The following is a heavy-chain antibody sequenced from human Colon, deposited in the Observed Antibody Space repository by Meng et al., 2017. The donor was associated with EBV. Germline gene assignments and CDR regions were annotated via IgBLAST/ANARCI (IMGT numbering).Heavy chain of an antibody. CDR2: IYYNGST. J-gene: IGHJ4*02. V-gene: IGHV4-39*01. D-gene: IGHD3-10*01. CDR3: ARRRYYYGSGSYHSYYFDY. CDR1: GGSISISSYY. Sequence: QLALQESGPGLVKPSETLSLTCTVSGGSISISSYYWGWIRQPPGKGLEWIGSIYYNGSTYYNPSLKSRVTISVDTSKNQFSLKLNSVTAADTAVYYCARRRYYYGSGSYHSYYFDYWGQGALVTVSS.